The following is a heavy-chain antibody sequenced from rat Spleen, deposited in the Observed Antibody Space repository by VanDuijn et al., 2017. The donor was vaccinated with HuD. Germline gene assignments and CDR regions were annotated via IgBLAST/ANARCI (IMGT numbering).Heavy chain of an antibody. CDR2: IRNKANTYTT. CDR1: GFTFTDFY. V-gene: IGHV7-7*01. J-gene: IGHJ4*01. Sequence: EVKLLESGGGLVQPGGSMRLSCAASGFTFTDFYMNWIRQPAGKAPEWLGFIRNKANTYTTEYNQSVKGRFTISSDNTQNMLYLQMNTLRPEDTATYYCARGAGYVLDAWGQGASVTVSS. CDR3: ARGAGYVLDA.